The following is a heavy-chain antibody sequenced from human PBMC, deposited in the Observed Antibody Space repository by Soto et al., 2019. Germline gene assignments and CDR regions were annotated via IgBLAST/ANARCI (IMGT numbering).Heavy chain of an antibody. CDR2: ISGDAVYT. V-gene: IGHV3-23*01. D-gene: IGHD3-9*01. CDR3: AKNRMTGKAHYDS. CDR1: GFTFSHYA. Sequence: PGGSLRLSCAASGFTFSHYAMTWVRQSPWKGLEWVSAISGDAVYTYYADSVKGRFTTSRDNSKTTLYLQLSSLRGEATAVYYCAKNRMTGKAHYDSWGQGTPVTVSS. J-gene: IGHJ4*02.